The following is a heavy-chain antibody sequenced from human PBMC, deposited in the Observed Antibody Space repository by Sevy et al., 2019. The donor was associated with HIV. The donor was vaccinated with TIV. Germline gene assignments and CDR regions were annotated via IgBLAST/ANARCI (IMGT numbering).Heavy chain of an antibody. Sequence: GGSLRLSCAASGFTFTSFSMHWVRQAPGKGLEWVATISYDGSNKYYADSVKGRFTISRDNSKNYLYLQMNSLRAEDTAVYCCALECLSSNVAEYFQNWGQGTLVTVSS. D-gene: IGHD4-4*01. V-gene: IGHV3-30-3*01. CDR2: ISYDGSNK. CDR1: GFTFTSFS. CDR3: ALECLSSNVAEYFQN. J-gene: IGHJ1*01.